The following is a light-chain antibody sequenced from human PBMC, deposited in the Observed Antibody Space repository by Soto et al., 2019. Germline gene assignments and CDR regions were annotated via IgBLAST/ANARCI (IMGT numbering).Light chain of an antibody. Sequence: QSVLTQPASVSGSPGQSITISCTGTSSDVGGYDYVSWYQQHPGKAPKLIIYDVNNRPSGVSNRISGSKSGKTASLTISGLQAEDEADYYCSSYTSSSTLYVFGTGTKVTVL. CDR3: SSYTSSSTLYV. CDR1: SSDVGGYDY. V-gene: IGLV2-14*01. CDR2: DVN. J-gene: IGLJ1*01.